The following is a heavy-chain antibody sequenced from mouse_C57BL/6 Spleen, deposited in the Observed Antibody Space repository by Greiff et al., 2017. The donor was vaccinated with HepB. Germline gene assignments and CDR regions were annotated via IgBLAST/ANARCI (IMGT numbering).Heavy chain of an antibody. CDR1: GFTFSDYR. V-gene: IGHV5-17*01. J-gene: IGHJ2*01. D-gene: IGHD1-1*01. CDR3: ARPLLGFDY. CDR2: ISSGSSTI. Sequence: EVQVVESGGGLVKPGGSLKLSCAASGFTFSDYRMHWVRQAPEKGLEWVAYISSGSSTIYYADTVKGRFTISRDNAKNTLFLQMTSLRSEDTAMYYCARPLLGFDYWGQGTTLTVSS.